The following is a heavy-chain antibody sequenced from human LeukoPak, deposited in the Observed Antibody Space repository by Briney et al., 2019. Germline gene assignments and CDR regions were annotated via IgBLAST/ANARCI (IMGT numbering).Heavy chain of an antibody. CDR3: ARVPGYSSSWYISYYYYYYMDV. CDR1: GFTFSSYS. CDR2: ISSSSSYI. D-gene: IGHD6-13*01. J-gene: IGHJ6*03. Sequence: PGGSLRLSCAASGFTFSSYSMNWVRQAPGKGLEWVSSISSSSSYIDYADSVKGRFTISRDNAKNSLYLQMNSLRAEDTAVYYCARVPGYSSSWYISYYYYYYMDVWGKGTTVTVSS. V-gene: IGHV3-21*01.